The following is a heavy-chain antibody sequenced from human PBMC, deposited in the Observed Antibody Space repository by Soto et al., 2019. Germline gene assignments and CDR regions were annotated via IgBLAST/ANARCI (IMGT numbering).Heavy chain of an antibody. J-gene: IGHJ4*02. V-gene: IGHV4-39*01. CDR3: ARHVAYSYGYLDY. D-gene: IGHD5-18*01. Sequence: QLQLQESGPGLVKPSETLSLTCAVSSGSVSSSSFYWGWIRQPPGKGLEWIGSIYYSGSTYYNPSLKSRVTISVDTSKNQFSLKLDSVTAADTAVYYCARHVAYSYGYLDYWGQGTLVTVSS. CDR2: IYYSGST. CDR1: SGSVSSSSFY.